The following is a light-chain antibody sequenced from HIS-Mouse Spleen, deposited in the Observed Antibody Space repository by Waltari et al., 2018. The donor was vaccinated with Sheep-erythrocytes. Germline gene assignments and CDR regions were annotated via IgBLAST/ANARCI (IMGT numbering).Light chain of an antibody. Sequence: SYELTQPPSVSVSPGQTASITCSGDKLGDKYACWYQQKPGQSPVLVIYQDSKRPSGIPERFSGSKSGNTATLTISGTQAMDEADYYCQAWDSSTAKGVFGGGTKLTVL. CDR2: QDS. J-gene: IGLJ2*01. V-gene: IGLV3-1*01. CDR3: QAWDSSTAKGV. CDR1: KLGDKY.